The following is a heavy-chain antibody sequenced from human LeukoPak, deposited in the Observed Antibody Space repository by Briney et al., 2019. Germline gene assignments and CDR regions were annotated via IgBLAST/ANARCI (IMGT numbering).Heavy chain of an antibody. CDR1: GYSFTTYW. D-gene: IGHD3-22*01. J-gene: IGHJ4*02. Sequence: GESLKISSTGSGYSFTTYWIAWVRQMPGKGLEWRGIIYPGDSDTRYSPSFQGQVTISADKSINTAYLQWSSLKASDTAIYYCARLGHYYDSSGYLPYNYWGQGTLVTVSS. V-gene: IGHV5-51*01. CDR2: IYPGDSDT. CDR3: ARLGHYYDSSGYLPYNY.